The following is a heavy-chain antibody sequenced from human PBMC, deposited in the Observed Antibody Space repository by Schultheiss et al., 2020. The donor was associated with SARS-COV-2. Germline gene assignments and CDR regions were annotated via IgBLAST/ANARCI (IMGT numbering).Heavy chain of an antibody. CDR1: GFTFSSYW. V-gene: IGHV3-48*04. J-gene: IGHJ4*02. D-gene: IGHD1-26*01. CDR3: ARGSWALRD. Sequence: GESLKISCAASGFTFSSYWMHWVRQAPGKGLEWVSYISSSGSTIYYADSVKGRFTISRDNAKNSLYLQMNSLRAEDTAIYYCARGSWALRDWGQGTLVTVSS. CDR2: ISSSGSTI.